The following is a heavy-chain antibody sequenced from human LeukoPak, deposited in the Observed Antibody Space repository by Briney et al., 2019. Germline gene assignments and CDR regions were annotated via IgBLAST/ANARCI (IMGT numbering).Heavy chain of an antibody. CDR3: ARDPRNVGLAP. V-gene: IGHV3-23*01. CDR2: ISRNGAHP. D-gene: IGHD2-15*01. J-gene: IGHJ5*02. Sequence: GGSLRLSCAATGFTFSNYAMSWVRQAPGKGLEWVSVISRNGAHPYYIDSVRDRFTMSRDNVKNTLYLQMNSLRVEDTAVYYCARDPRNVGLAPWGQGTLVTVSS. CDR1: GFTFSNYA.